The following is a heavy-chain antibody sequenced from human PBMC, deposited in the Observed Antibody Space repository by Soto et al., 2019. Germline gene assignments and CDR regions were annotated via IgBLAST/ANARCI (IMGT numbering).Heavy chain of an antibody. CDR3: ARVGIAVAGGAFDI. V-gene: IGHV1-18*01. D-gene: IGHD6-19*01. CDR2: IGAYNGNT. Sequence: ASVKVSCRASGYTFTSYGISWVRQAPGQGLEWMGWIGAYNGNTNYAQKLQGRVTMTTDTSTSTAYMELRSLRSDDTAVYYCARVGIAVAGGAFDIWGQGTMVTVSS. CDR1: GYTFTSYG. J-gene: IGHJ3*02.